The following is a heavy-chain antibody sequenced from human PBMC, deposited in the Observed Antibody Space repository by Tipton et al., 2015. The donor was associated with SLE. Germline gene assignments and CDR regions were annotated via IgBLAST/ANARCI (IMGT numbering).Heavy chain of an antibody. J-gene: IGHJ6*03. CDR2: ISSSSSYI. CDR3: AGGLVHYYYYMDV. Sequence: SLRLSCAASGFTFSNYRMNWVRQAPGKGLEWVSSISSSSSYIYYADSVKGRFTISRDNAKNSLYLQMNSLRAEDTAVYYCAGGLVHYYYYMDVWGKGTTVTVSS. CDR1: GFTFSNYR. D-gene: IGHD6-6*01. V-gene: IGHV3-21*01.